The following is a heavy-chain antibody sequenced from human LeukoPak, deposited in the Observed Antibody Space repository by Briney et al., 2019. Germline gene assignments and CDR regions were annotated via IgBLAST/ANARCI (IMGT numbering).Heavy chain of an antibody. CDR2: ISSSDTI. CDR1: GFTFGSYG. V-gene: IGHV3-48*02. D-gene: IGHD3-16*01. CDR3: AAGAFGGFDY. J-gene: IGHJ4*02. Sequence: GGSLRLSCAASGFTFGSYGMNWVRQAPGKGLEWVSYISSSDTIYYADSVKGRFTISRNNAKNSLYLQMNSLRDEDTAVYYCAAGAFGGFDYWGQGTLVTVSS.